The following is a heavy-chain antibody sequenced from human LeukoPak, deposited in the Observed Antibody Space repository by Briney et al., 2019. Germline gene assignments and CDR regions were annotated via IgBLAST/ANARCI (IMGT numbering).Heavy chain of an antibody. CDR1: GGTFSSYA. D-gene: IGHD3-9*01. CDR3: ARDILTGYTTVPLDY. V-gene: IGHV1-69*05. CDR2: IIPIFGTA. J-gene: IGHJ4*02. Sequence: SVKVSCKASGGTFSSYAISWVRQAPGQGLEWMGGIIPIFGTANYAQKFQGRVTITTNESTSTAYMELSSLRSEDTAVYYCARDILTGYTTVPLDYWGQGTLVTVSS.